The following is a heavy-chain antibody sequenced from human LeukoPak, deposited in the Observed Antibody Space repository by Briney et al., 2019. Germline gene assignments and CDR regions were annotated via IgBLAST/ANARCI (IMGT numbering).Heavy chain of an antibody. CDR2: IYPGDSDT. V-gene: IGHV5-51*01. Sequence: GESLKISCKGSGYSFTSYWIGWVRQMPGKGLEWMGIIYPGDSDTRYSPSFQGQVTISADKSISTAYLQWSSLKASDTAMYYCARANDFWSGYHHDVFVIWGQGTMVTVSS. D-gene: IGHD3-3*01. J-gene: IGHJ3*02. CDR1: GYSFTSYW. CDR3: ARANDFWSGYHHDVFVI.